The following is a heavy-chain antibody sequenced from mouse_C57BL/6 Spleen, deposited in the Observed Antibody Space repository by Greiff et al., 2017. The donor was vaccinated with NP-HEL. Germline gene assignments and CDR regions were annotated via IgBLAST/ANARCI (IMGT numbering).Heavy chain of an antibody. CDR2: IYPGDGDT. J-gene: IGHJ4*01. Sequence: QVQLQQSGPELVKPGASVKISCKASGYAFSSSWMNWVKQRPGKGLEWIGRIYPGDGDTNYNGKFKGKATLTADKSSSTAYMQLSSLTSEDSAVYFCAPIYYYGSSSYAMDYWGQGTSVTVSS. CDR1: GYAFSSSW. V-gene: IGHV1-82*01. D-gene: IGHD1-1*01. CDR3: APIYYYGSSSYAMDY.